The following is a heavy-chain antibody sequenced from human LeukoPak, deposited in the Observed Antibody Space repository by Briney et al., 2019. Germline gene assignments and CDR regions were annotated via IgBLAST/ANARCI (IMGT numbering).Heavy chain of an antibody. Sequence: SETLSLTCTVSGASISSYYWSWIRQPAGKGLEWIGRIHTSGTTNYNPSLKSRVTILVDKSKNQFSLKLTSVTAADTDVYYCARDFPPCDSSGCFPWGQGALVTVSS. CDR2: IHTSGTT. CDR1: GASISSYY. V-gene: IGHV4-4*07. CDR3: ARDFPPCDSSGCFP. J-gene: IGHJ5*02. D-gene: IGHD3-22*01.